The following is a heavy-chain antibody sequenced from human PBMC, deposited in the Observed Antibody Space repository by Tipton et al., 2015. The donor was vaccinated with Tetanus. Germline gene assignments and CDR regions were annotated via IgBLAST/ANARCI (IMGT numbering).Heavy chain of an antibody. CDR1: GFTFSSYS. J-gene: IGHJ6*02. Sequence: SLRLSCAASGFTFSSYSMNWVRQAPGKGLEWVSYISSSSSTIYYADSVKGRFTISRGNAKNSLYLQMNSLRDEDTAVYYCARERLYCSSTSCYSLGMDVWGQGTTVTVSS. CDR3: ARERLYCSSTSCYSLGMDV. D-gene: IGHD2-2*01. CDR2: ISSSSSTI. V-gene: IGHV3-48*02.